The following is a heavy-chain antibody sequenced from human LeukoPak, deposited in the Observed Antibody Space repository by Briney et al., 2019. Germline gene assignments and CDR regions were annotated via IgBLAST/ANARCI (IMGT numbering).Heavy chain of an antibody. CDR3: ARVGLGFGEFDAFDI. CDR2: INPNSGGT. V-gene: IGHV1-2*02. J-gene: IGHJ3*02. D-gene: IGHD3-10*01. Sequence: GASVKVSCKASGYTFTGYYMHWVRQAPGQGLEWMGWINPNSGGTNYAQKFQGRVTMTRDTSISTAYMELSRLRSDDTAVYYCARVGLGFGEFDAFDIWGQGTMVTVSS. CDR1: GYTFTGYY.